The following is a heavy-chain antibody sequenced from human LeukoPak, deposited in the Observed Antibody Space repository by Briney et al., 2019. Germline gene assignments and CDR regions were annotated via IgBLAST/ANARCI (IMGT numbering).Heavy chain of an antibody. V-gene: IGHV4-4*08. CDR3: AREGGVVGATFSP. D-gene: IGHD1-26*01. CDR2: IYTSGST. CDR1: GGSINNYY. Sequence: SETLSLTCTVSGGSINNYYWSWIRQPPGKGVEWIGYIYTSGSTNYNPSLKSRVTISVDTSKNQFSLKLSSVTAADTAVYYCAREGGVVGATFSPWGQGTLVTVSS. J-gene: IGHJ5*02.